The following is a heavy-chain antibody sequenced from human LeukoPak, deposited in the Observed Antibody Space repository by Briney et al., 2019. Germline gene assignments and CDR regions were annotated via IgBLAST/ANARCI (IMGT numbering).Heavy chain of an antibody. J-gene: IGHJ3*01. CDR3: ATISRGIAVDHDAFDV. CDR2: INAGNGDT. CDR1: GFNFRDHW. Sequence: GGSLRLSCAVSGFNFRDHWMDWVRQAPGQRLEWMGWINAGNGDTEYSQNFQGRVTITRDTSASTAYMELSSLRSEDTSVYYCATISRGIAVDHDAFDVWGQGTMVTVSS. D-gene: IGHD6-19*01. V-gene: IGHV1-3*01.